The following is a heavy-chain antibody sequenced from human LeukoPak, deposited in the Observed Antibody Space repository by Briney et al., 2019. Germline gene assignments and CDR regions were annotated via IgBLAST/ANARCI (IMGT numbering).Heavy chain of an antibody. D-gene: IGHD1-26*01. V-gene: IGHV3-23*01. CDR2: IRASGDST. J-gene: IGHJ4*02. Sequence: GGSLRLSCAASGFMFAGYAMSWVRQAPGRGVGWVATIRASGDSTYLSDSVKGRFTISRDNSRKTLFLQLNSLRAEDTAIYYCAKDSGRGSYTYDCWGQGTLVTVSS. CDR1: GFMFAGYA. CDR3: AKDSGRGSYTYDC.